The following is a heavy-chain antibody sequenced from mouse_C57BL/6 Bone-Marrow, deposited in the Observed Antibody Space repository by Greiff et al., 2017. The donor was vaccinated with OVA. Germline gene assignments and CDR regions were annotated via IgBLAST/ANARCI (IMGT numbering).Heavy chain of an antibody. Sequence: EVQRVESGAELVRPGASVTLSCTASGFNIKDDYMHWVKQRPEQGLEWIGWIDPENGDTEYASKFQGKATITADTSSNTAYLQLSSLTSEDTAVYYCTYDGYYVYAMDYWGQGTSVTVSS. V-gene: IGHV14-4*01. CDR3: TYDGYYVYAMDY. J-gene: IGHJ4*01. CDR1: GFNIKDDY. D-gene: IGHD2-3*01. CDR2: IDPENGDT.